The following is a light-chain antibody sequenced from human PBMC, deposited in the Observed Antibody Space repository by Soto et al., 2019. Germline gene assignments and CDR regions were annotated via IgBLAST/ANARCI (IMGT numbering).Light chain of an antibody. Sequence: EIQITQSPSTLSASVGDRVTIPCRASQSISSWLAWYQQKPGKAPKLLIYDASSLESGVPSRFSGSGSGTEFTLTISSLQPEDFATYYCQQVNIYPLTFGGGTKVDIK. CDR2: DAS. CDR3: QQVNIYPLT. V-gene: IGKV1-5*01. CDR1: QSISSW. J-gene: IGKJ4*01.